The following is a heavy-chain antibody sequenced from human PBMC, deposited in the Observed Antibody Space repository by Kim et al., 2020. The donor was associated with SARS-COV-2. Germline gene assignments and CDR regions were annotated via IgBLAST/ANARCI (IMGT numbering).Heavy chain of an antibody. D-gene: IGHD6-19*01. CDR1: GKTFTTYA. V-gene: IGHV1-3*01. CDR3: ARDLIAVSGRQVGFDF. J-gene: IGHJ4*02. Sequence: ASVKVSCKASGKTFTTYATHWVRQAPGQSPEWMGWINGDTGNTKYSQKFQDRVTITRDTSASIAYMELSSLRSEDTAIHYCARDLIAVSGRQVGFDFWGQGTPVTVSS. CDR2: INGDTGNT.